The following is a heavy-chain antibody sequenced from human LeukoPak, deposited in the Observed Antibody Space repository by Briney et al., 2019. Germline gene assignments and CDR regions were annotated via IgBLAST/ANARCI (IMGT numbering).Heavy chain of an antibody. D-gene: IGHD1-26*01. CDR1: GFTFSSYA. CDR2: ISNDGSYN. Sequence: PGRSLRLSCAASGFTFSSYAMHWVRQAPGKGLEWVAFISNDGSYNYCTDSVKGRFNISRGNSENTLYLQMNSLRPDDTAVYYCARDGSGTNLFDVGWFDSWGQGTLVTVSS. CDR3: ARDGSGTNLFDVGWFDS. V-gene: IGHV3-30*10. J-gene: IGHJ5*01.